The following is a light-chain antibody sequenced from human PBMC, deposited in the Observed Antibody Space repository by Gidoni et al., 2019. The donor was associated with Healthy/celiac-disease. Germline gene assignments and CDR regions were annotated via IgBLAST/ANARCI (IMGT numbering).Light chain of an antibody. CDR3: QKYNSAPQT. CDR1: QGISNY. Sequence: DIQMTQSPSSLSASVGDRVTITCRASQGISNYLAWYQQKPGKVPKLLIYAASTLQEGVPSRFSGSGSGTDFTLTISSLQPEDVAIYYCQKYNSAPQTFXQXTKVEIK. V-gene: IGKV1-27*01. J-gene: IGKJ1*01. CDR2: AAS.